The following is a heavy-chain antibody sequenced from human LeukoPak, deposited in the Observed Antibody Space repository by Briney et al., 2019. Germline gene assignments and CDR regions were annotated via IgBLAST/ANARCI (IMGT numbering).Heavy chain of an antibody. J-gene: IGHJ4*02. V-gene: IGHV4-59*01. D-gene: IGHD1-26*01. CDR1: GGSISSYY. CDR3: ARHQYSGSYYHY. CDR2: IYYSGST. Sequence: PSETLSLTCTVSGGSISSYYWSWIRQPPGKGLEWIGYIYYSGSTNYNPSLKSRVTISVDTSKNQFSLKLSSVTAADTAVYYCARHQYSGSYYHYWGQGTLVTVSS.